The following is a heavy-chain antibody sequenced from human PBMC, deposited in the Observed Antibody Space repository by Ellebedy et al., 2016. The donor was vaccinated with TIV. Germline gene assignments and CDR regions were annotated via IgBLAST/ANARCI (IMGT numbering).Heavy chain of an antibody. Sequence: PGGSLRLSCAASGFDFSYYGMHWVRQAPGKGLEWVAVISYDGGNKYYADSVKGRFTISKDKSKKTVYLQMDSLRGDDTSVYFCAKVSREGGGGYNYGMDVWGQGTTVTVSS. CDR2: ISYDGGNK. V-gene: IGHV3-30*18. J-gene: IGHJ6*02. D-gene: IGHD2/OR15-2a*01. CDR1: GFDFSYYG. CDR3: AKVSREGGGGYNYGMDV.